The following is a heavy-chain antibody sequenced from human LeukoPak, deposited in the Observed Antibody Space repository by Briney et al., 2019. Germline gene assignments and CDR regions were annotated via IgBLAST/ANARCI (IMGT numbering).Heavy chain of an antibody. CDR3: AREIAAAGTNWFDP. V-gene: IGHV4-31*03. J-gene: IGHJ5*02. CDR2: IYYSGST. CDR1: GCSISSGGYS. Sequence: SQTLSLTCTVSGCSISSGGYSWSWIRQHPGKGLEWIGYIYYSGSTYYNPSLNSRVTISVDTSKNQFTRKLSSMTAADTAVYYCAREIAAAGTNWFDPWGQGTLVTVSS. D-gene: IGHD6-13*01.